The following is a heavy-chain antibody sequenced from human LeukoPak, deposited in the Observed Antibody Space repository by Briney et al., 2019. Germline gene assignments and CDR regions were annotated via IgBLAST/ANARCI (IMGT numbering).Heavy chain of an antibody. D-gene: IGHD3-3*01. CDR1: GYTLTELS. J-gene: IGHJ4*02. V-gene: IGHV1-24*01. CDR2: FDPEDGET. Sequence: GPVKVSCKVSGYTLTELSMHWVRQAPGKGLEWMGGFDPEDGETIYAQKFQGRVTMTEDTSTDTAYMELSSLRSEDTAVYYCATYPPRSVGYYDFWSGYYPIFDYWGQGTLVTVSS. CDR3: ATYPPRSVGYYDFWSGYYPIFDY.